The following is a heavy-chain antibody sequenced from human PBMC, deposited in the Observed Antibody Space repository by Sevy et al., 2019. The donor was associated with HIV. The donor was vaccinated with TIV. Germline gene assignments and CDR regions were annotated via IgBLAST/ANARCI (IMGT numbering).Heavy chain of an antibody. J-gene: IGHJ6*02. CDR1: GFTFSSYE. D-gene: IGHD2-2*01. CDR3: ARDGGSTSWYYYYYYGMDV. CDR2: ISSSGSTI. Sequence: GGSLRLSCAASGFTFSSYEMNWVRQAPGKGLEWVSYISSSGSTIYYADSVKGRFTISRDNAKNSLYLQMNSLRAEDTAVYYCARDGGSTSWYYYYYYGMDVWGQGTTVTVSS. V-gene: IGHV3-48*03.